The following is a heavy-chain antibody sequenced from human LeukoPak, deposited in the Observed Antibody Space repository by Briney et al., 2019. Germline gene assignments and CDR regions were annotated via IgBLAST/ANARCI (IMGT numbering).Heavy chain of an antibody. Sequence: NTGGSLRLSCAASGFTFSTDSMNWVRQAPGKGLEWVSFISGSSSYIYYADSVKGRFAISRDNAKNSLYLQMNSLRAEDTAVYYCARDRWDCSSTSCYHYMDVWGKGTTVTISS. V-gene: IGHV3-21*01. CDR1: GFTFSTDS. CDR3: ARDRWDCSSTSCYHYMDV. D-gene: IGHD2-2*01. J-gene: IGHJ6*03. CDR2: ISGSSSYI.